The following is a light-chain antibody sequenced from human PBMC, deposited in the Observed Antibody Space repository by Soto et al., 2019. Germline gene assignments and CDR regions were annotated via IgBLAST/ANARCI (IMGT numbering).Light chain of an antibody. V-gene: IGKV3-15*01. CDR3: QQYNNWPRT. Sequence: EIVMMQSPATLSVSPGESVTLSCRASQLFSSNLAWYQHKPGQAPGLLIYGVSTRDTGVPDRFSGSASGTEFTLTISSLQSEDFAVYYCQQYNNWPRTFGQGTRLEIK. J-gene: IGKJ5*01. CDR2: GVS. CDR1: QLFSSN.